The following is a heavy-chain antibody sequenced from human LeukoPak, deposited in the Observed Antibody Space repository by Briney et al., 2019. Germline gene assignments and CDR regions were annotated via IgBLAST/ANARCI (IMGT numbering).Heavy chain of an antibody. CDR1: GFTFSSYE. V-gene: IGHV3-48*03. D-gene: IGHD3-22*01. J-gene: IGHJ6*02. Sequence: GGSLRLSCAASGFTFSSYEMNWVRQAPGKGLEWVSYISSSGSTIYYADSVKGRFTISRDNAKNSLYLQMNSLRAEDTAVYYCARARGYYDSSGHGRFYSMDVWGQGTTVTVSS. CDR3: ARARGYYDSSGHGRFYSMDV. CDR2: ISSSGSTI.